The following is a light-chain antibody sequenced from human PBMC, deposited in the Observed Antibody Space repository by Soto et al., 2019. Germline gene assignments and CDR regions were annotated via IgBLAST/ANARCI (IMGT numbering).Light chain of an antibody. Sequence: DVVMTQSPLSLPVTLGQPASISCRSSQSLLYSDGDTYLNWFQQRPGQPPRRLIYKVSNRDSGVPDRFTGSGSGTDFTLKIGRVEAEDVAVYYCMQGTHWPPTFGQGTKVEIK. CDR1: QSLLYSDGDTY. J-gene: IGKJ1*01. CDR3: MQGTHWPPT. CDR2: KVS. V-gene: IGKV2-30*01.